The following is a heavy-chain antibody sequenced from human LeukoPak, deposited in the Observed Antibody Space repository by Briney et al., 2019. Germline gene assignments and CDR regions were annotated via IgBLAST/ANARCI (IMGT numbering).Heavy chain of an antibody. CDR2: IYYSGST. CDR3: ATSSPKLLGLGFDY. CDR1: GGSISSYY. D-gene: IGHD1-7*01. Sequence: SETLSLTCTVSGGSISSYYWSWIRQPPGKGLEWIGYIYYSGSTNYNPSLKSRVTISVDTSKNQFSLKLSSVTAADTAVYYCATSSPKLLGLGFDYWGQGTLVTVSS. J-gene: IGHJ4*02. V-gene: IGHV4-59*01.